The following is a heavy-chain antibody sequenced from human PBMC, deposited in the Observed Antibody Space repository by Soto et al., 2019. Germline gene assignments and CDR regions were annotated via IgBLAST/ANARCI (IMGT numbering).Heavy chain of an antibody. J-gene: IGHJ6*02. CDR3: ARPPTTVVTPTFYYAMDV. CDR1: GFTFSSYA. V-gene: IGHV3-30-3*01. D-gene: IGHD4-17*01. CDR2: ISYDGSNK. Sequence: VQLLESGGGVVQPGRSLRLSCAASGFTFSSYAMHWVRQAPGKGLEWVAVISYDGSNKYYADSVKGRFTISRDNSKNTLYLQMNSLRAEDTTVYYCARPPTTVVTPTFYYAMDVWGQGTTVTVSS.